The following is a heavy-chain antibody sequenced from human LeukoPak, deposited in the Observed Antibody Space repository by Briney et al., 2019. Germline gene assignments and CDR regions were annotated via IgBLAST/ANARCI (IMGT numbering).Heavy chain of an antibody. CDR3: AKGIYGDYVPLDY. Sequence: PGGSLTLSCAASGFTLSTSAMTWVRQAPGKGLEWISDISDSSGSTYYAHSVKGRFNISRDNSKNTLYLQMNSLRAEDTAVYYCAKGIYGDYVPLDYWGLGTLVTVSS. J-gene: IGHJ4*02. V-gene: IGHV3-23*01. CDR2: ISDSSGST. D-gene: IGHD4-17*01. CDR1: GFTLSTSA.